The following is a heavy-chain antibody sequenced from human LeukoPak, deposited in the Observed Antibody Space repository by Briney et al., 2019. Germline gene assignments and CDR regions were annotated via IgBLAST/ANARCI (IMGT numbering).Heavy chain of an antibody. CDR2: VYYTGGT. CDR1: GGSITGSRYY. Sequence: SETLSLTCSVSGGSITGSRYYWAWVRQPPEKGLEWIGSVYYTGGTYYSPSLKSRVTISVDTSKNQFSLKLSSVTAADTAVYYCARVARFGGYSYGFDAFDIWGQGTMVTDSS. CDR3: ARVARFGGYSYGFDAFDI. D-gene: IGHD5-18*01. J-gene: IGHJ3*02. V-gene: IGHV4-39*02.